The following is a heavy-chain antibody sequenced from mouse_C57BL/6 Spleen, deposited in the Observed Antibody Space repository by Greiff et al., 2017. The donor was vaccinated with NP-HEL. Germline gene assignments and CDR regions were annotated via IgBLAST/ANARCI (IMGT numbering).Heavy chain of an antibody. CDR1: GYSFTGYY. D-gene: IGHD2-3*01. CDR3: ARYEDMYYFDY. V-gene: IGHV1-42*01. J-gene: IGHJ2*01. CDR2: INPSTGGT. Sequence: EVKLVESGPELVKPGASVKISCKASGYSFTGYYMNWVKQSPEKSLEWIGEINPSTGGTTYNQKFKAKATLTVDKSSSTAYMQLKSLTSEDSAVYYCARYEDMYYFDYWGQGTTLTVSS.